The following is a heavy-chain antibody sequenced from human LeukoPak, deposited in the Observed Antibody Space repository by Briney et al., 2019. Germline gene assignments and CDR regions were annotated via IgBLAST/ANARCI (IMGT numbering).Heavy chain of an antibody. J-gene: IGHJ4*02. CDR3: ARGSGELQYYFDY. D-gene: IGHD1-26*01. CDR1: GYTFTRYY. V-gene: IGHV1-46*01. CDR2: INPSSGTT. Sequence: ASVTVSCKSSGYTFTRYYLHWVRQAPGQGLEWMGIINPSSGTTNYAQKFKGRVTMTRDTSTSTVYMDLSSLRSEDTAVYYCARGSGELQYYFDYWGQGTLVTVSS.